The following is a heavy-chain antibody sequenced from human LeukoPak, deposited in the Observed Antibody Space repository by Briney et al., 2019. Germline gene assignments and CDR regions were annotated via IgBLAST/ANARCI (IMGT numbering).Heavy chain of an antibody. V-gene: IGHV3-30-3*01. J-gene: IGHJ6*02. Sequence: PGGSLRLSCAASGFTFSSYAMHWVRQAPGKGLEWVAVISYDGSNKYYADSVKGRFTISRDNSKNTLYLQMNSLRAEDTAVYYCAKVGYSYGYGMDVWGQGTTVTVSS. D-gene: IGHD5-18*01. CDR2: ISYDGSNK. CDR3: AKVGYSYGYGMDV. CDR1: GFTFSSYA.